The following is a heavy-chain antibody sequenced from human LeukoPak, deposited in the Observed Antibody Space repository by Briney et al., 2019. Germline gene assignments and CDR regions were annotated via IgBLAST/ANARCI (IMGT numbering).Heavy chain of an antibody. Sequence: SETLSLTCTVSGYSISSGYYWGWIRPPPGKGLEWIGSIYHSGSTYYNPSLKSRVTISVDTSKNQFSLKLSSVTAADTAVYYCARDPRGMIVVVEDAFDIWGQGTMVTVSS. V-gene: IGHV4-38-2*02. D-gene: IGHD3-22*01. CDR2: IYHSGST. CDR1: GYSISSGYY. J-gene: IGHJ3*02. CDR3: ARDPRGMIVVVEDAFDI.